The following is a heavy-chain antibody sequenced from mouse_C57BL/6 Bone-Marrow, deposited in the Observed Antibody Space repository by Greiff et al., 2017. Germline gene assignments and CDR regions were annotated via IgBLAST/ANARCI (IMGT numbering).Heavy chain of an antibody. CDR2: IYPYDSET. CDR1: GYTFTSYW. CDR3: ARGGPYMFFAY. J-gene: IGHJ3*01. V-gene: IGHV1-61*01. Sequence: QVQLQQPGAELVRPGSSVKLSCKASGYTFTSYWMDWVKQRPGQGLEWIGNIYPYDSETHYNQKFKDKATLTVDKSSSTAYMQLSSLTSEDSAIYYCARGGPYMFFAYWGQGTLVTVSA. D-gene: IGHD1-3*01.